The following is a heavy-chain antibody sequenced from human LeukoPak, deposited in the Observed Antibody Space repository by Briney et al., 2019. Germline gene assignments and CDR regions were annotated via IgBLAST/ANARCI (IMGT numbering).Heavy chain of an antibody. CDR2: IWYDGSNK. Sequence: PGRSLRLSCEASGFTFSTYGMHWVRQAPGKGLEWVAVIWYDGSNKNYADSVKGRFTISRDNSKNTLYLQMNSLRAEDTAVYNCARGGRTTWHGMDVWGQGTTVTVSS. CDR3: ARGGRTTWHGMDV. J-gene: IGHJ6*02. D-gene: IGHD4-17*01. CDR1: GFTFSTYG. V-gene: IGHV3-33*01.